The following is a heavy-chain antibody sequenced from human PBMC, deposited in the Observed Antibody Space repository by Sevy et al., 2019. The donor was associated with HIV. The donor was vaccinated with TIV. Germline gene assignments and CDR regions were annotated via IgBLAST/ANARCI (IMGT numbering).Heavy chain of an antibody. CDR1: GFTFSSYG. CDR2: IKQDGSEK. CDR3: ARESVTIFGVVIIRYFDY. Sequence: GGSLRLSCAASGFTFSSYGMHWVRQAPGKGLEWVANIKQDGSEKYYVDSVKGRFTISRDNAKNSLYLQMKSLRAEDTAVYYCARESVTIFGVVIIRYFDYWGQGTLVTVSS. J-gene: IGHJ4*02. D-gene: IGHD3-3*01. V-gene: IGHV3-7*01.